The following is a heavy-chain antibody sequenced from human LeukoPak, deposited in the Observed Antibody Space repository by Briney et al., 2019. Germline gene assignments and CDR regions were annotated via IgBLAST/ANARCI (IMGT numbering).Heavy chain of an antibody. J-gene: IGHJ4*02. CDR3: ARGRIAVAH. Sequence: SETLSLTCAVYGGSFSGYYWSWIRQPPGKGPEWIGEINHSGSTNYNPSLKSRVTISVDTSKNQFSLKLSSVTAADTAVYYCARGRIAVAHWGQGTLVTVSS. D-gene: IGHD6-19*01. CDR2: INHSGST. V-gene: IGHV4-34*01. CDR1: GGSFSGYY.